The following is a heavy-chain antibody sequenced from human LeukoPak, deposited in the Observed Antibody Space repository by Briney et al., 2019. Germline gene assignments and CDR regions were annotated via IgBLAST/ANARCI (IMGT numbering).Heavy chain of an antibody. D-gene: IGHD3-10*01. CDR3: ARAKPKNMVRGLIMRRESRYYFDY. Sequence: GGSLRLSCAASGFTVSSNYMSWVRRAPGKGLEWVSVIYSGGSTYYADPVKGRFTISRDNSKSTLYIQMNSLRAEDTAVYYCARAKPKNMVRGLIMRRESRYYFDYWGQGTLVTVSS. V-gene: IGHV3-53*01. CDR1: GFTVSSNY. CDR2: IYSGGST. J-gene: IGHJ4*02.